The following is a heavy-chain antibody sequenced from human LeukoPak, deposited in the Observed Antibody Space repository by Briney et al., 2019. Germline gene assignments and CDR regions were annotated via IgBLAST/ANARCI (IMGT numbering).Heavy chain of an antibody. J-gene: IGHJ4*02. CDR2: IYSGGNT. CDR1: EFTVSSNY. D-gene: IGHD7-27*01. Sequence: GGSLRLSCAASEFTVSSNYMSWVRQAPGKGLEWVAIIYSGGNTNYADSVKGRFTISGDNSKNTLYLQMNNLRADDTAVYYCVQDWAWGAFAYWGQGTLVTVSS. V-gene: IGHV3-53*01. CDR3: VQDWAWGAFAY.